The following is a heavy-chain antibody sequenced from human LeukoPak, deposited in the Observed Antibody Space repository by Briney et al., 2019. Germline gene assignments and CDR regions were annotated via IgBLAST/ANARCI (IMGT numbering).Heavy chain of an antibody. V-gene: IGHV3-23*01. D-gene: IGHD6-19*01. CDR2: ISGSGGST. Sequence: GGSLRLSCAASGFTFSSYAMSWVRQAPGKGLEWVSAISGSGGSTYYADSVKGRFTISRDNSKNTLYLQMNSLRAEDTAVYYCAKDLRSSGWYYFDYWGQGTLVPVSP. J-gene: IGHJ4*02. CDR3: AKDLRSSGWYYFDY. CDR1: GFTFSSYA.